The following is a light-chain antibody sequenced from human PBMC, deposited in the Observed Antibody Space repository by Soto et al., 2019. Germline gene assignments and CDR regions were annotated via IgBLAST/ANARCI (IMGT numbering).Light chain of an antibody. Sequence: QSVLTQPASVSGSPGQSITISCTGTSSDVGGYNFVSWYQQHPDKAPKLIIYDVTKRPSGVSDRFSGSKSANTASLTISGLQAEDEADYYCKSYTSSVTYVFGTGTKVTVL. V-gene: IGLV2-14*02. J-gene: IGLJ1*01. CDR3: KSYTSSVTYV. CDR1: SSDVGGYNF. CDR2: DVT.